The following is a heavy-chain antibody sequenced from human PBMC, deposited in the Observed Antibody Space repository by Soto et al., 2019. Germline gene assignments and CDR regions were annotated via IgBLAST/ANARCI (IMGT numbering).Heavy chain of an antibody. CDR1: GYTFTSYA. J-gene: IGHJ4*02. CDR3: AVSTVTTDLYYFDY. CDR2: INAGHGHT. Sequence: ASVKFSCKASGYTFTSYAIHWVRQAPGQRLEWMGWINAGHGHTKYSQKFQGRVTVSRDTSASTAYMELSSLRSEDTAMYYCAVSTVTTDLYYFDYWGQGTLVTVSS. D-gene: IGHD4-17*01. V-gene: IGHV1-3*01.